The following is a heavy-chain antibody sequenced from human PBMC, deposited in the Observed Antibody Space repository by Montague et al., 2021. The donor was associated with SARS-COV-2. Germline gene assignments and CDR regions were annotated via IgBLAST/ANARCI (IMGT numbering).Heavy chain of an antibody. D-gene: IGHD6-19*01. V-gene: IGHV3-9*01. CDR2: ISWDSGLI. CDR1: GFNLGDSA. J-gene: IGHJ4*02. CDR3: AKGKPVAGYFDH. Sequence: SLRLSCAASGFNLGDSAMHWIRQAPGKGLEWVSSISWDSGLIGYADSVQGRFTISRDNAKNSLYLQMNSLRVEDTAVYYCAKGKPVAGYFDHWGQGTLGTLSS.